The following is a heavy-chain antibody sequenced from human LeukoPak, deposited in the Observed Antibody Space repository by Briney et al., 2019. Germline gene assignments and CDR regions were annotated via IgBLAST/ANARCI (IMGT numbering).Heavy chain of an antibody. CDR3: ASSPKGQEWAYFDY. J-gene: IGHJ4*02. V-gene: IGHV1-69*05. CDR2: IIPIFGTA. D-gene: IGHD1-26*01. CDR1: GGTFSSYA. Sequence: ASVKVSCKASGGTFSSYAISWVRQAPGQGLEWMGGIIPIFGTANYAQKFQGRVTITTDESTSTAYMELSSLRSEDTAVYYCASSPKGQEWAYFDYWGQETLVTVSS.